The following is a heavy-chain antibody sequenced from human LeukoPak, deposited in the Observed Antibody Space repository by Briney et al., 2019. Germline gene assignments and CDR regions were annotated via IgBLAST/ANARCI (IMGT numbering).Heavy chain of an antibody. V-gene: IGHV4-59*08. D-gene: IGHD6-19*01. CDR1: GGSTSSYY. CDR2: IYYSGST. J-gene: IGHJ6*02. Sequence: SETLSLTCTVSGGSTSSYYWSWIRQPPGKGLERIGYIYYSGSTNYNPSLKSRVTISVDTSKNQFSLRLSSVTAADTAVYYCAGGVYSSGWYSHWYYYGMDVWGQGTTVTVSS. CDR3: AGGVYSSGWYSHWYYYGMDV.